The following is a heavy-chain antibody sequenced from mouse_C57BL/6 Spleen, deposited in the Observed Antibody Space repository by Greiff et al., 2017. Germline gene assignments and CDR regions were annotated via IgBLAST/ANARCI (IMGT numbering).Heavy chain of an antibody. CDR1: GFSFNTYA. CDR2: IRSKSNNYAT. V-gene: IGHV10-1*01. J-gene: IGHJ2*01. D-gene: IGHD4-1*01. Sequence: EVQLVESGGGLVQPKGSLKLSCAASGFSFNTYAMNWVRQAPGKGLEWVARIRSKSNNYATYYADSVKDRFTISRDDSESMLYLQMNNLKTEDTAVYYCVWQTGAYYFDYWGQGTTLTVSS. CDR3: VWQTGAYYFDY.